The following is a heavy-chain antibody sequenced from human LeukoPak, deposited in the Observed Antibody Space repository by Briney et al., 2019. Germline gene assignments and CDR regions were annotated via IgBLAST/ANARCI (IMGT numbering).Heavy chain of an antibody. Sequence: ASVKVSCKTSGYLFTSFGISWVRQAPGQGLEWMGWISAYNGSTDFAQNLRGRVTMTTDTSTSTAYMELRSLRSDDTAVYYCARDRLVVGAKAPDYWGQGTLVTVSS. J-gene: IGHJ4*02. CDR3: ARDRLVVGAKAPDY. V-gene: IGHV1-18*01. CDR1: GYLFTSFG. CDR2: ISAYNGST. D-gene: IGHD1-26*01.